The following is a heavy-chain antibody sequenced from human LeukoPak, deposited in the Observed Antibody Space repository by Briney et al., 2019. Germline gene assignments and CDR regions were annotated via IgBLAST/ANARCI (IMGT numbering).Heavy chain of an antibody. D-gene: IGHD2-2*01. J-gene: IGHJ4*02. V-gene: IGHV4-59*01. CDR2: IYYSGST. CDR1: GDSISSYY. Sequence: SETLSLTCTVSGDSISSYYWSWIRQPPGKGLEWIGYIYYSGSTNYNPSLKSRVTISVDTSKNQFSLKLSSVTAAHTAVYYCARGGDIVVVPAAALDYWGQGTLVTVSS. CDR3: ARGGDIVVVPAAALDY.